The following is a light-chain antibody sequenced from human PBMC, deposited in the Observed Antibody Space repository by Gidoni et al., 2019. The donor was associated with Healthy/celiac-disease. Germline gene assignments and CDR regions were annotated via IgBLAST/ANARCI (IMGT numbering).Light chain of an antibody. V-gene: IGLV3-1*01. CDR3: QAWDSSTAFYV. CDR1: KLGDKY. CDR2: QDS. Sequence: SYELTQPRSVSVSPGQTASITCSGDKLGDKYACWYQQKPGQSPVLVIYQDSKRPSGIPERFSGSNSGNTATLTISGTQAMDEADYYCQAWDSSTAFYVFGTGTKVTVL. J-gene: IGLJ1*01.